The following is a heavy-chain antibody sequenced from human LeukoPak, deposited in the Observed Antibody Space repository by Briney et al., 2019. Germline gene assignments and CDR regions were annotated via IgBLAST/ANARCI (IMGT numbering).Heavy chain of an antibody. D-gene: IGHD1-26*01. CDR3: AREGGEWELLRTFDY. Sequence: PGRSLRLSCAASGFTFSSYAMHWVRQAPGKGLEWVAVISYDGSNKYYADSVKGRFTISRDNSKNTLYLQMNSLRAEDTAVYYCAREGGEWELLRTFDYWGQGTLVTVSS. J-gene: IGHJ4*02. V-gene: IGHV3-30*04. CDR2: ISYDGSNK. CDR1: GFTFSSYA.